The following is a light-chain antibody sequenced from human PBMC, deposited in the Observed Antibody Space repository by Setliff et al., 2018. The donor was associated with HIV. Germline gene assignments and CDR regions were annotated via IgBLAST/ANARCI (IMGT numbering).Light chain of an antibody. Sequence: ETVLTQSPVTLSVSPGQRATLACRASESVGGKIAWYQQKPGQGPRLLIYDAFRRASNIPVRFSGSASGTEFTLTISSMQSDDFAIYYCQQYDKSPRTFGQGTKVDIK. J-gene: IGKJ1*01. V-gene: IGKV3-15*01. CDR2: DAF. CDR1: ESVGGK. CDR3: QQYDKSPRT.